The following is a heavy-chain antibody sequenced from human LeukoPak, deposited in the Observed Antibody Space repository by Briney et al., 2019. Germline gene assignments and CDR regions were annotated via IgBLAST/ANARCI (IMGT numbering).Heavy chain of an antibody. D-gene: IGHD6-19*01. Sequence: NPSETLSLTCAVYGGSFSGYYWSWLRQAPGKGLEWVSYISSSGSTIYYADSVKGRFTISRDNAKNSLYLQMNSLRAEDTAVYYCARDRLVGYSSGWNGGYFDYWGQGTLVTVSS. CDR2: ISSSGSTI. J-gene: IGHJ4*02. V-gene: IGHV3-11*04. CDR1: GGSFSGYY. CDR3: ARDRLVGYSSGWNGGYFDY.